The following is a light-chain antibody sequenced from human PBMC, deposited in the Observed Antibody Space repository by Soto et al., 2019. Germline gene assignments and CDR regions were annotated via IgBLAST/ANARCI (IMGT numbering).Light chain of an antibody. J-gene: IGKJ3*01. V-gene: IGKV1-9*01. CDR1: QGISSY. CDR3: QQLDRYPLT. Sequence: DIQLTQSPSFLSASVGDRVTITCRASQGISSYLAWYQQKPGNAPKLLIYTASTLQSGVPSRFSGSGSATEFTLTIISRQPEDFATYYCQQLDRYPLTFRPGTKVDIK. CDR2: TAS.